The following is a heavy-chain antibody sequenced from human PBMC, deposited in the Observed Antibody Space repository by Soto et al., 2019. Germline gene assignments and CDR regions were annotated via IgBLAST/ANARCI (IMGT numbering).Heavy chain of an antibody. Sequence: GGSLRLSCAASGFKFSTFTMSWVRQAPGKGLEWVASISSSSKYIYYADSLEGRFTISRDDAKNSLSLQMNSLRAEDTAVYYCARVMKGPMIREYYFDYCGLGTPVTVSS. CDR1: GFKFSTFT. V-gene: IGHV3-21*01. J-gene: IGHJ4*02. D-gene: IGHD3-10*01. CDR2: ISSSSKYI. CDR3: ARVMKGPMIREYYFDY.